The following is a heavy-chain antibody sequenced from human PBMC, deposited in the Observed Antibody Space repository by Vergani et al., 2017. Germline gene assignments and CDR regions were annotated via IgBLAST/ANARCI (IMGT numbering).Heavy chain of an antibody. CDR3: ARDHLRTQTKSAAKGGSYYYYYMDV. D-gene: IGHD3-16*01. CDR2: ISYDGSNK. V-gene: IGHV3-30-3*01. Sequence: QVQLVESGGGVVQPGRSLRLSCAASGFTFSSYAMHWVRQAPGKGLEWVAVISYDGSNKYYADSVKGRFTISRDNSKNTLYLQMNSLRAEDTAVYYCARDHLRTQTKSAAKGGSYYYYYMDVWGKGTTVTVSS. CDR1: GFTFSSYA. J-gene: IGHJ6*03.